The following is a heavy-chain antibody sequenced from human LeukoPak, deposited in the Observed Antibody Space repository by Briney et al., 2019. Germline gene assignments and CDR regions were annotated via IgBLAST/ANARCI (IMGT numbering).Heavy chain of an antibody. CDR1: GGSISSYY. J-gene: IGHJ4*02. Sequence: SETLSLTCTVSGGSISSYYWSWIRQPAGKGLEWIGRIYTSGSTNYNPSLKSRVTMSVDTSKNQFSLKLNSVTAADTAVYYCARDQGWQLWSFPIDYWGLGILVTVSS. D-gene: IGHD3-10*01. V-gene: IGHV4-4*07. CDR2: IYTSGST. CDR3: ARDQGWQLWSFPIDY.